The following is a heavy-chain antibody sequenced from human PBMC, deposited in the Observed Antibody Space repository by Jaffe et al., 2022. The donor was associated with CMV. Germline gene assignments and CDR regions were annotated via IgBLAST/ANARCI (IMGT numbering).Heavy chain of an antibody. V-gene: IGHV3-23*04. CDR2: ISGSGGST. J-gene: IGHJ4*02. D-gene: IGHD3-22*01. CDR3: AKDGFDYYDSSGYYYGGYYFDY. CDR1: GFTFSSYA. Sequence: EVQLVESGGGLVQPGGSLRLSCAASGFTFSSYAMSWVRQAPGKGLEWVSAISGSGGSTYYADSVKGRFTISRDNSKNTLYLQMNSLRAEDTAVYYCAKDGFDYYDSSGYYYGGYYFDYWGQGTLVTVSS.